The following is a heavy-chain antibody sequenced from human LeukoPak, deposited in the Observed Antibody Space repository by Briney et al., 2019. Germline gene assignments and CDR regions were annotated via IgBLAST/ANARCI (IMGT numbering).Heavy chain of an antibody. J-gene: IGHJ4*02. D-gene: IGHD4-11*01. CDR3: ARGMTVIPDY. CDR2: ISYDGSNK. Sequence: GGSLRLSFAASGFTFVSYAMHGVGQAPGRGLEWVAVISYDGSNKYYADSVKGRFTISRDNSKNTLYLQMNSLRAEDTAVYYCARGMTVIPDYWGQGTLVTVSS. CDR1: GFTFVSYA. V-gene: IGHV3-30-3*01.